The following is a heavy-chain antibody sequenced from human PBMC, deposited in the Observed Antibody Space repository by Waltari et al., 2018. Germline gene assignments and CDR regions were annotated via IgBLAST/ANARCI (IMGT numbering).Heavy chain of an antibody. D-gene: IGHD3-16*01. CDR3: ARDGFRQGAV. Sequence: QLQLQESGSGLVKPSQTLSLTCAVSGGSISSGGYSWSWIRQPAGKGLEWIGYIYHSGGTYYNPSLKSRVTISLDTSKNQFSLKVISVTAADTAVYFCARDGFRQGAVWGQGTLVTVSS. J-gene: IGHJ4*02. CDR2: IYHSGGT. V-gene: IGHV4-30-2*01. CDR1: GGSISSGGYS.